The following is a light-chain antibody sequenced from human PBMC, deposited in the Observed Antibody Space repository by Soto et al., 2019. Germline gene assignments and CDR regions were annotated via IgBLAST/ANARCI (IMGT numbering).Light chain of an antibody. Sequence: QSALTQPPSASGSPGQSVAISCTGTSSDVGAYNYVSWFQQHPGKAPKLIIYEVTKRPSGVPDRFSGSKSGNTASQTVSGLQAEDEADYYCSSYEGSRGIFGGGTKLTVL. CDR3: SSYEGSRGI. CDR2: EVT. V-gene: IGLV2-8*01. J-gene: IGLJ2*01. CDR1: SSDVGAYNY.